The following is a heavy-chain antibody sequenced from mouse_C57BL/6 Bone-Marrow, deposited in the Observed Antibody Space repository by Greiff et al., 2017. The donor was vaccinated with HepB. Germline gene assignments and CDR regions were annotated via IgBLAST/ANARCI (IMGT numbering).Heavy chain of an antibody. V-gene: IGHV3-6*01. CDR3: AITTVVPFDY. Sequence: EVKVEESGPGLVKPSQSLSLTCSVTGYSITSGYYWNWIRQFPGNKLEWMGYISYDGSNNYNPSLKNRISITRDTSKNQFFLKLNSVTTEDTVTYYCAITTVVPFDYWGQGTTLTVSS. D-gene: IGHD1-1*01. CDR1: GYSITSGYY. CDR2: ISYDGSN. J-gene: IGHJ2*01.